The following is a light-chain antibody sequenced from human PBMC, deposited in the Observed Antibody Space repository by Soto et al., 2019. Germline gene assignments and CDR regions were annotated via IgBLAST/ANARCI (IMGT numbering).Light chain of an antibody. CDR3: QQSVSSPFT. CDR1: QSVSSSY. Sequence: EIVMRQSPPTLSVSPGERATLSCRASQSVSSSYLAWYQQRPGQAPRLLIYGASNRATGVPDRFSGSGSGTDFTLTISRLEPEDFAVYFCQQSVSSPFTFGPGTKVDIK. CDR2: GAS. J-gene: IGKJ3*01. V-gene: IGKV3-20*01.